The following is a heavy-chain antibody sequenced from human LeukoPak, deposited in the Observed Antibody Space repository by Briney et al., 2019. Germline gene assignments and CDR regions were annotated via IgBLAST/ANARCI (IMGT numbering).Heavy chain of an antibody. CDR3: ARHGGLRGDLAF. CDR2: IFHTGST. CDR1: GGSISGSSYY. D-gene: IGHD3-16*01. J-gene: IGHJ4*02. Sequence: SETLSLTCTVSGGSISGSSYYWGWVRQPPEKGLEWIGTIFHTGSTYYSPSLKSRLTMSVYTSKNQFSLMLSSVTAADTAVYYCARHGGLRGDLAFWGQGTLVTVSS. V-gene: IGHV4-39*01.